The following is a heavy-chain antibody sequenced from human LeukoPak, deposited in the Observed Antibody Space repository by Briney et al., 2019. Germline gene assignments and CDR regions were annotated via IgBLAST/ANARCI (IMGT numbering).Heavy chain of an antibody. Sequence: SETLSLTCAVSGDSISSSGYSWSWIRQPPGKGLEWIGYVYYTGSTYYNPSLRSRLTISVDMSKNQFSLKLSSVTAADTAVYYCARILTGDWGQGTLVTASS. J-gene: IGHJ4*02. D-gene: IGHD7-27*01. CDR2: VYYTGST. CDR3: ARILTGD. V-gene: IGHV4-30-4*07. CDR1: GDSISSSGYS.